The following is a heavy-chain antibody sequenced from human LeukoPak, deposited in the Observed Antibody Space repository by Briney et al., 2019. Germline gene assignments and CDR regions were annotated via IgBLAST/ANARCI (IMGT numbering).Heavy chain of an antibody. Sequence: GGSLRLSCAASGFTFSSYAMHWVRQAPGKGLEWVAVISYDGSNKYYADSVKGRFTISRDNSKNTLYLQMNSLRAEDTAVYYCARVLHSYGYFDYWGQGTLVTVSS. V-gene: IGHV3-30*04. D-gene: IGHD5-18*01. CDR3: ARVLHSYGYFDY. CDR2: ISYDGSNK. CDR1: GFTFSSYA. J-gene: IGHJ4*02.